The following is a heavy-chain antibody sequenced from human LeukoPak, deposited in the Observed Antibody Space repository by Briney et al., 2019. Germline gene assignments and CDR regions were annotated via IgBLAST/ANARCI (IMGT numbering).Heavy chain of an antibody. J-gene: IGHJ4*02. CDR3: ARDLDYGDYHFDY. V-gene: IGHV3-23*01. Sequence: GSLRLSCAASGFTFSSDAMSWVRQAQGKGLERVSAISGRGGSTYYADPVKGRFTISRDNSKNTLYLQMNSLRAEDTAVYYCARDLDYGDYHFDYWGQGTLVTVSS. CDR1: GFTFSSDA. CDR2: ISGRGGST. D-gene: IGHD4-17*01.